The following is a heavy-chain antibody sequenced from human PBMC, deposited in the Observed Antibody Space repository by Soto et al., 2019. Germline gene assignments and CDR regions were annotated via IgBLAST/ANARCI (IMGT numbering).Heavy chain of an antibody. CDR1: GFTFSDYY. V-gene: IGHV3-11*05. D-gene: IGHD1-26*01. CDR3: AGGGGSYLPDY. Sequence: QVQLVESGGGLVKPGGSLRLSCAASGFTFSDYYMSWIRQAPGKGLEWVSYISRSSSYTNYADSVNGRFTISRDNAKNSRYLQINSLRADDTAVYYCAGGGGSYLPDYWGQGTLVTVSS. CDR2: ISRSSSYT. J-gene: IGHJ4*02.